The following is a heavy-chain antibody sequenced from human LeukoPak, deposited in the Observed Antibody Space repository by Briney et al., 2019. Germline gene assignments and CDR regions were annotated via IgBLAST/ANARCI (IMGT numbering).Heavy chain of an antibody. Sequence: KPSETLSLTCAVYGGSFSGYYWSWIRQPPGKGLEWIGEINHSGSTNYNPSLKSRVTISVDTSKNQFSLKLSSVTAADTAVYYCAREEAMAYDYWGQGTLVTVSS. D-gene: IGHD5-18*01. V-gene: IGHV4-34*01. CDR3: AREEAMAYDY. CDR2: INHSGST. CDR1: GGSFSGYY. J-gene: IGHJ4*02.